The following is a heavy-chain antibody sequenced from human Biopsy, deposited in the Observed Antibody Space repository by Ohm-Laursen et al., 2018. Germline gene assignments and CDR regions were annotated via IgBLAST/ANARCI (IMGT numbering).Heavy chain of an antibody. Sequence: VNISCKASGGPSSKYAFSWVRQAPGQGLEWVGRIVPILGHLNYAQRFQGRVSITADKSTTYVYMELSRLTSGDTAVYYCAADADGYYTEFDYWGPGTLVTVSS. CDR3: AADADGYYTEFDY. V-gene: IGHV1-69*10. D-gene: IGHD3-3*01. CDR1: GGPSSKYA. CDR2: IVPILGHL. J-gene: IGHJ4*02.